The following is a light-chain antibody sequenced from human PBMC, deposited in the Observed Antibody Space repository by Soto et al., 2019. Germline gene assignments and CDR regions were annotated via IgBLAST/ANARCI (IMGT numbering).Light chain of an antibody. CDR2: GAS. CDR3: QQYNTWPLT. Sequence: EIVMTQSPATLSVSPGARATLSCRASQGVTTNLAWYQQKPGQAPRLLIYGASTRATGIPARFSGSGSGTEFTLTIGSLQSEDFAVYYCQQYNTWPLTFGGGTKVEIK. V-gene: IGKV3-15*01. CDR1: QGVTTN. J-gene: IGKJ4*01.